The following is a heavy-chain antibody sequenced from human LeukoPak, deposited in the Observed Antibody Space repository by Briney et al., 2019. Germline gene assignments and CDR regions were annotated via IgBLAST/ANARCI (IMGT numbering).Heavy chain of an antibody. J-gene: IGHJ4*02. D-gene: IGHD3-3*01. CDR1: GFTFSSYW. V-gene: IGHV3-74*01. CDR2: INSDWSST. Sequence: GGSLRLSCAASGFTFSSYWMHWVRQAPGKGLVWVSRINSDWSSTSYADSVKGRFTISRDNAKNTPYLQMNSLRAEDTAVYYCARDRGTYGVLNYWGQGTLVSVSS. CDR3: ARDRGTYGVLNY.